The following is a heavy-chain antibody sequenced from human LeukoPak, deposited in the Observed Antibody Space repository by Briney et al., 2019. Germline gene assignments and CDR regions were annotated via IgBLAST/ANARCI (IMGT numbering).Heavy chain of an antibody. Sequence: GASVKVSCKASGGTFSSYAISWVRQAPGQGLEWMGGIIPIFGTANYAQKFQGRVTITADESTSTAYMELSSLRSEDTAVCYCARDQSSSWSSSGWYYFDYWGQGTLVTVSS. V-gene: IGHV1-69*13. D-gene: IGHD6-13*01. J-gene: IGHJ4*02. CDR1: GGTFSSYA. CDR3: ARDQSSSWSSSGWYYFDY. CDR2: IIPIFGTA.